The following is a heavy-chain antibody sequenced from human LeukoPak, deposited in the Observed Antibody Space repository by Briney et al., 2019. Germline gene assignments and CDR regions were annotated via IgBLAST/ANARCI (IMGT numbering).Heavy chain of an antibody. CDR2: ITTYNGEK. D-gene: IGHD2-8*01. CDR1: GYTLSEYG. Sequence: ASVKVSCKASGYTLSEYGISWVRQAHGQGLEWVGWITTYNGEKIYSQKFQGRVTMTTDTSSGTYYMELRNLRSDDTAIYYCARDCSNGVCYPRDYWGQGTLVIVSS. CDR3: ARDCSNGVCYPRDY. J-gene: IGHJ4*02. V-gene: IGHV1-18*01.